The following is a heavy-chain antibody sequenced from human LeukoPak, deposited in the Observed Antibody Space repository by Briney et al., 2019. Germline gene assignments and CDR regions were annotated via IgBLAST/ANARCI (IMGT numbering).Heavy chain of an antibody. V-gene: IGHV3-11*01. D-gene: IGHD3-3*01. CDR3: ARGKMGDFWSGYTPVFDY. CDR1: GFTFSDYH. CDR2: ISSSGSTI. J-gene: IGHJ4*02. Sequence: GGSLRLSCAASGFTFSDYHMSWIRQAPGKGLEWVSYISSSGSTIYYADSVKGRFTISRDNAKNSLYLQMNSLRAEDTAVYYCARGKMGDFWSGYTPVFDYWGQGTLVTVSS.